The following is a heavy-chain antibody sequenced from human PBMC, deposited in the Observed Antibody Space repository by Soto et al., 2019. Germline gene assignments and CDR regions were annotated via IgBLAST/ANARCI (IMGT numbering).Heavy chain of an antibody. CDR2: ISSSSSYI. D-gene: IGHD3-3*01. CDR3: AREPPDDFWSGYYRGAFEI. CDR1: GFTFSSYS. V-gene: IGHV3-21*01. J-gene: IGHJ3*02. Sequence: PGGSLRLSCAASGFTFSSYSMNWVRQAPGKGLEWVSSISSSSSYIYYADSVKGRFTISRDNAKNSLYLQMNSLRAEDTAVYYCAREPPDDFWSGYYRGAFEIWGQGTMVTVSS.